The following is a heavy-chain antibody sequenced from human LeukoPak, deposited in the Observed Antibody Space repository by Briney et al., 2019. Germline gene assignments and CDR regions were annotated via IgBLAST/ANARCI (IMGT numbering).Heavy chain of an antibody. CDR3: ARHGSDCSGGSCYSTSFDP. CDR2: IYPGDSDT. V-gene: IGHV5-51*01. J-gene: IGHJ5*02. CDR1: GYSFTSYW. Sequence: GESLKISCKGSGYSFTSYWIGWVRQMPGKGLEWMGIIYPGDSDTRYSPSFQGQVTISADKSISTAYLQWSSLKASDTAMYYCARHGSDCSGGSCYSTSFDPWGQGTLVTVSS. D-gene: IGHD2-15*01.